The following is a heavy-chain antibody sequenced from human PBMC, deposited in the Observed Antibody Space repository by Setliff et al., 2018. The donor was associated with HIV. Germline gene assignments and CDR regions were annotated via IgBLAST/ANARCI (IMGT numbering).Heavy chain of an antibody. D-gene: IGHD3-3*01. CDR3: ARCYYNFWSGYPLDYMDV. J-gene: IGHJ6*03. Sequence: SETLSLTCTVSGGSISSYYWSWIRQPPGKGLEWIGYIYYSGSTNYNPSLKSRVTISVGTSKNQFSLKLSSVTAADTAVYYCARCYYNFWSGYPLDYMDVWGKGTTVTVS. CDR2: IYYSGST. CDR1: GGSISSYY. V-gene: IGHV4-59*08.